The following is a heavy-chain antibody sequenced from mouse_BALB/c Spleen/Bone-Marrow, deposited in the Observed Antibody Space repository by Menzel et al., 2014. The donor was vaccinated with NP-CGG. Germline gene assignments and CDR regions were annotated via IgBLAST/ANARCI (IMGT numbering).Heavy chain of an antibody. CDR2: IYPGSVNT. Sequence: VKLVESGPELVKPGASVRISCKASNYTFTTYYIYWVKQRPGQGLEWIGWIYPGSVNTKYNEKFKAKATLTADKSSSTAYMQLSSLTSEDSAVYFCARSRYGSYYGYWGQGTPLTVSS. CDR3: ARSRYGSYYGY. V-gene: IGHV1S56*01. CDR1: NYTFTTYY. D-gene: IGHD1-1*01. J-gene: IGHJ2*01.